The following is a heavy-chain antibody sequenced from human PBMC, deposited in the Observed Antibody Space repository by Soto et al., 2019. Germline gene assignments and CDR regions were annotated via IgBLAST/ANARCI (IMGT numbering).Heavy chain of an antibody. Sequence: SLSLTCPVSGASISIGDYYWSWIRQHPGKGLEWIGTIYFSGTTYYNPSLKSRVTISVDTSKSQFSLKLSSVTAADTAVYYCARRDRSGFSYWLDTWGQGTLVTVYS. CDR3: ARRDRSGFSYWLDT. V-gene: IGHV4-31*03. J-gene: IGHJ5*02. CDR2: IYFSGTT. D-gene: IGHD3-22*01. CDR1: GASISIGDYY.